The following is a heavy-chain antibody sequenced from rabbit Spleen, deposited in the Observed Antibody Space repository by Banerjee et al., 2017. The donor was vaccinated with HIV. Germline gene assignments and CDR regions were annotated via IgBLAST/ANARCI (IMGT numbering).Heavy chain of an antibody. V-gene: IGHV1S45*01. CDR1: GFSFSSNW. D-gene: IGHD1-1*01. CDR3: ARDTSSSFSSYGMDL. J-gene: IGHJ6*01. Sequence: QEQLVESGGGLVKPGGSLTLTCTVSGFSFSSNWICWVRLAPGKGLEWIACIDTNDGDTDYANWPKGRFTISKTSSTTVTLQMTSLTAAATATYFCARDTSSSFSSYGMDLWGPGTLVTVS. CDR2: IDTNDGDT.